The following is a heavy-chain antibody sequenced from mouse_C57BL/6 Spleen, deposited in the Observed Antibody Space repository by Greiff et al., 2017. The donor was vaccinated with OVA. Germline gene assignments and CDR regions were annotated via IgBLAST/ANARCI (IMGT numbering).Heavy chain of an antibody. D-gene: IGHD1-1*01. Sequence: LMESGAELVRPGTSVKVSCKASGYAFTNYLIEWVKQRPGQGLEWIGVINPGSGGTNYNEKFKGKATLTADKSSSTAYMQLSSLTSEDSAVYFCARDYYGSSYVFAYWGQGTLVTVSA. CDR3: ARDYYGSSYVFAY. CDR1: GYAFTNYL. CDR2: INPGSGGT. V-gene: IGHV1-54*01. J-gene: IGHJ3*01.